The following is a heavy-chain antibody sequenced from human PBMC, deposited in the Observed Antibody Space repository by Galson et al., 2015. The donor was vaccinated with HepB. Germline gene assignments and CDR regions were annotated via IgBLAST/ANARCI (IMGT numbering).Heavy chain of an antibody. CDR3: ARDGYSSSWYVRYFDL. V-gene: IGHV3-66*01. CDR1: GFTVSSNY. J-gene: IGHJ2*01. Sequence: SLRLSCAASGFTVSSNYMSWVRQAPGKGLEWFSVIYSGGSTYYADSVKGRFTISRDNSKNTLYLQMNSLRAEDTAVYYCARDGYSSSWYVRYFDLWGRGTLVTVSS. D-gene: IGHD6-13*01. CDR2: IYSGGST.